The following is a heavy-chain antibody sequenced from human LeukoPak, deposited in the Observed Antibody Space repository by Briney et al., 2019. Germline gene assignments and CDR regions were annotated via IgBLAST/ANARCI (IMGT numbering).Heavy chain of an antibody. CDR3: ATEKDEYIADSSGPSDY. J-gene: IGHJ4*02. D-gene: IGHD3-22*01. CDR2: IKQDGSEK. V-gene: IGHV3-7*02. CDR1: GFTPRYYR. Sequence: PRGSLRVSSAAHGFTPRYYRICCGCQAPGKGLEWVANIKQDGSEKYYVDSVRGRFTISRDNTKNSLYLQMNSMRAEDTAVYYCATEKDEYIADSSGPSDYWGQGTLVTVSS.